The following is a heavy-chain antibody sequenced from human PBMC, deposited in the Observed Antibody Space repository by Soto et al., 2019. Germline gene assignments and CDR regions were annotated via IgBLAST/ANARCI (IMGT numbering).Heavy chain of an antibody. D-gene: IGHD3-22*01. Sequence: SETLSLTCAVYGGSFSGYYWSWIRQPPGKGLEWIGEINHSGSTNYNPSLKSRVTISVDTSKNQFSLKLSSVTAADTAVYYCARNPSSGYVNVGFDYWGQGTLVTVSS. J-gene: IGHJ4*02. CDR1: GGSFSGYY. V-gene: IGHV4-34*01. CDR3: ARNPSSGYVNVGFDY. CDR2: INHSGST.